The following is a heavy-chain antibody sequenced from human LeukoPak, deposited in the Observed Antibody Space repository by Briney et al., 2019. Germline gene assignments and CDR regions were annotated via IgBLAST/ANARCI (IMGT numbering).Heavy chain of an antibody. J-gene: IGHJ4*02. V-gene: IGHV3-64*04. Sequence: GSLRLSCSASGFTFSSYAMHWVRQAPGKGLEYVSAISSNGGSTYYADSVKGRFTISRDNSKNTLYLQMNSLRAEDTAVYYCARGTYGDGDYWGQGTLVTVSS. CDR2: ISSNGGST. CDR1: GFTFSSYA. CDR3: ARGTYGDGDY. D-gene: IGHD4-17*01.